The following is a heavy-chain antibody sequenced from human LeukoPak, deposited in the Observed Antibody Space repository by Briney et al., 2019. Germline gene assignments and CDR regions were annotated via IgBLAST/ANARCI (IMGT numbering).Heavy chain of an antibody. CDR3: ARAIFVPHGMDV. CDR2: IYYSGST. Sequence: SETLSLTCTVSGGSISSSSYYWGWIRQPPGKGLEWIGSIYYSGSTYYNPSLKSRVTISVDTSKNQFSLKLSSVTATDTAVYYCARAIFVPHGMDVWGQGTTVTVSS. J-gene: IGHJ6*02. CDR1: GGSISSSSYY. D-gene: IGHD2-2*01. V-gene: IGHV4-39*07.